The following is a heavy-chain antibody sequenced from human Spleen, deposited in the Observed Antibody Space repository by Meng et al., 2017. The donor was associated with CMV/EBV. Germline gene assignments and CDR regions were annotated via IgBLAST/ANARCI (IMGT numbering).Heavy chain of an antibody. CDR3: ARGTVAYGSGIFPLYGMDV. V-gene: IGHV3-74*01. CDR2: INSDGSST. J-gene: IGHJ6*02. D-gene: IGHD3-10*01. CDR1: GFTFSSYW. Sequence: ETLSLTCAASGFTFSSYWMHWVRQAPGKGLVWVSRINSDGSSTSYADSVKGRFTISRDNAKNTLYLQMNSLRAEDTAVYYCARGTVAYGSGIFPLYGMDVWGQGTTVTVSS.